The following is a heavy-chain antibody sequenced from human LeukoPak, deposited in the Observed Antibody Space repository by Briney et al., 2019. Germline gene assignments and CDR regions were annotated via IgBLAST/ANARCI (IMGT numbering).Heavy chain of an antibody. J-gene: IGHJ4*02. V-gene: IGHV4-59*08. Sequence: SETLSLTCTVSGGSISNYYWSWIRQPPGKGLEWIGYIYYSGSTNYNPSLKSRFTISVDTSKNQFSLKLTSVTAADTAVYYCTKGRGIWGQGTLVTVSS. CDR3: TKGRGI. CDR2: IYYSGST. CDR1: GGSISNYY. D-gene: IGHD3-10*01.